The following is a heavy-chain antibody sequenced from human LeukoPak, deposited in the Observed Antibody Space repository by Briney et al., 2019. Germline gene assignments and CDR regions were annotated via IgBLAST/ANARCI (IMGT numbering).Heavy chain of an antibody. Sequence: SETLSLTCTVSYDSVTSANYYWTWIRQTPGKGLEWIGYVFYSGSTSYNPSFKSRVTISVDTSKNQFSLKLSSVTAADTAVYYCASTTVTTDYYYGMDVWGQGTTVTVSS. CDR3: ASTTVTTDYYYGMDV. D-gene: IGHD4-17*01. V-gene: IGHV4-61*01. CDR1: YDSVTSANYY. J-gene: IGHJ6*02. CDR2: VFYSGST.